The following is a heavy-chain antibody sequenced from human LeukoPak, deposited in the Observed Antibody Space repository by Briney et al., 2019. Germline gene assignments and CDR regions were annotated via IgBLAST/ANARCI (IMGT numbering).Heavy chain of an antibody. CDR1: GYTFTSYG. CDR2: ISAYNGNT. CDR3: ARLDTYYDFWSGYPAFDY. V-gene: IGHV1-18*01. J-gene: IGHJ4*02. Sequence: VSVKVSCKASGYTFTSYGISWVRQAPGQGLEWMGWISAYNGNTNYAQKLQGRVTMTTDTSTSTAYMELRSLRSDDTAVYYCARLDTYYDFWSGYPAFDYWGQGTLVTVSS. D-gene: IGHD3-3*01.